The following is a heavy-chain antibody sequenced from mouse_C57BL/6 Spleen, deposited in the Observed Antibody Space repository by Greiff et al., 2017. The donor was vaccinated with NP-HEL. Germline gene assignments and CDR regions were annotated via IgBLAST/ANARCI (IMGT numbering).Heavy chain of an antibody. J-gene: IGHJ2*01. V-gene: IGHV1-80*01. CDR3: ARTAQALYYFDY. D-gene: IGHD3-2*02. CDR2: IYPGDGDT. Sequence: VQLQESGAELVKPGASVKISCKASGYAFSSYWMNWVKQRPGKGLEWIGQIYPGDGDTNYNGKFKGKATLTADKSSSTAYMQLSSLTSEDSAVYFCARTAQALYYFDYWGQGTTLTVSS. CDR1: GYAFSSYW.